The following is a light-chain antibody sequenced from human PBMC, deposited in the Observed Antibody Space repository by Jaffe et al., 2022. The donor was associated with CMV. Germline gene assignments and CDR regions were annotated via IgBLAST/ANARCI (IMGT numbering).Light chain of an antibody. CDR1: QTINNY. CDR3: QQSFTIAKEVT. CDR2: GAT. V-gene: IGKV1-39*01. Sequence: DVQLTQSPSSLSASLGDRVTISCRASQTINNYLNWYQQKPGKAPKLLIFGATRLQSGVPSRFSGTGSGTHFTLTIISLQPEDSATYYCQQSFTIAKEVTFGGGTKVEIK. J-gene: IGKJ4*01.